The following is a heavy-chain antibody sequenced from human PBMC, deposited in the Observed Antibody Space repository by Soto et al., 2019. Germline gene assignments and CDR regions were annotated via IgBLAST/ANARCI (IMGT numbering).Heavy chain of an antibody. D-gene: IGHD6-19*01. CDR3: TGVGGLDSGGWYPYYYGMDV. CDR1: GGTFSSYA. V-gene: IGHV1-69*04. J-gene: IGHJ6*02. Sequence: SVKVSCKASGGTFSSYAISWVRQAPGQGLEWMGRIIPILGIANYAQKFQGRVTITADKSTSTAYMKLSSLRSEDTAVYYCTGVGGLDSGGWYPYYYGMDVWGQGPTVTVSS. CDR2: IIPILGIA.